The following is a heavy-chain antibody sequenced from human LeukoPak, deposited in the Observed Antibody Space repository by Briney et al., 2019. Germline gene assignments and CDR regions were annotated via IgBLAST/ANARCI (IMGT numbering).Heavy chain of an antibody. CDR3: ARVACSSTSCYNPFDY. V-gene: IGHV4-38-2*02. Sequence: SETLSLTCTVSGYSISSGYYWGWIRQPPGKGLEWIGSIYHSGSTYYNPSLKSRVTISVDTSKNQFSLKLSSVTAADTAAYYCARVACSSTSCYNPFDYWGQGTLVTVSS. CDR2: IYHSGST. CDR1: GYSISSGYY. D-gene: IGHD2-2*02. J-gene: IGHJ4*02.